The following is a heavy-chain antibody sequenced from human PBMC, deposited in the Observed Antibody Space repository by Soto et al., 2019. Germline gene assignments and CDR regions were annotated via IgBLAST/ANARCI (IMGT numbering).Heavy chain of an antibody. CDR1: GYAFTTYG. V-gene: IGHV1-18*01. Sequence: QVHLVQSGAEVKKPGASVKVSCKGSGYAFTTYGITWVRQAPGQGLEWMGWISAHNGNTNYAQKLQGRVTVTRDTSTSTACMELRSLRSADTAMYDCARGTYGDYWGQGALVTVSS. CDR2: ISAHNGNT. CDR3: ARGTYGDY. D-gene: IGHD4-17*01. J-gene: IGHJ4*02.